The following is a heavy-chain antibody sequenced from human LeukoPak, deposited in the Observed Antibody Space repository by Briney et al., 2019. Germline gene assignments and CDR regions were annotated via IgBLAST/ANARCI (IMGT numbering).Heavy chain of an antibody. CDR2: ISSSSSYM. V-gene: IGHV3-21*01. CDR3: ARDENSFDY. CDR1: GFTFSGYT. J-gene: IGHJ4*02. Sequence: PGGSLRLSCAASGFTFSGYTMNWVRQAPGKGLEWVSSISSSSSYMSYADSVKGRFTISRDNDKNSLYLQMNSLRAEDTAVYYCARDENSFDYWGQGTLVTVSS.